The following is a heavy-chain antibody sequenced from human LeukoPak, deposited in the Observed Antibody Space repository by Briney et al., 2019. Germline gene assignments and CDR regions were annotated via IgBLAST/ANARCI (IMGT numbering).Heavy chain of an antibody. CDR1: GYSISSGYH. D-gene: IGHD5-24*01. Sequence: SETLSLTCTVSGYSISSGYHWGWIRQPPGKGLEWIGRIYHSGSTDYNPSLKSRLTISVDTSKNQFSLSLRSVTAADTAVYYCASDRGGYYPFDYWGQGTPVTVSS. CDR3: ASDRGGYYPFDY. J-gene: IGHJ4*02. CDR2: IYHSGST. V-gene: IGHV4-38-2*02.